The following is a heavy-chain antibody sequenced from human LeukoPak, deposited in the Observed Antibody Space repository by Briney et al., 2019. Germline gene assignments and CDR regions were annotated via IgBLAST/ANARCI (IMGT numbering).Heavy chain of an antibody. CDR1: GGSISNYY. CDR3: ARGRDGYSSYFDY. Sequence: SETLSLTCTVSGGSISNYYWSWIRQPPGKGLEWIGYIYYSGTTNYNPSLKSRVTISVDTSKNQFSLKLNSVTAADTAVYYCARGRDGYSSYFDYWGQGTLVIVCS. V-gene: IGHV4-59*01. D-gene: IGHD5-24*01. CDR2: IYYSGTT. J-gene: IGHJ4*02.